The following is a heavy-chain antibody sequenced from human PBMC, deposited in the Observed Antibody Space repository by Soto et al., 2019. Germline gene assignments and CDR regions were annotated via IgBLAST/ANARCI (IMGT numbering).Heavy chain of an antibody. D-gene: IGHD5-12*01. J-gene: IGHJ4*02. CDR3: ARQATITLDY. CDR1: GFTFSRYS. CDR2: ISSSSNSI. V-gene: IGHV3-48*01. Sequence: GGSLRLSCAASGFTFSRYSMNWVRQAPGKGLEWVSYISSSSNSIYYADSVKGRFTISRDNAKNSLHLQMNSLRAADTAVYYCARQATITLDYWGQGTLVTVSS.